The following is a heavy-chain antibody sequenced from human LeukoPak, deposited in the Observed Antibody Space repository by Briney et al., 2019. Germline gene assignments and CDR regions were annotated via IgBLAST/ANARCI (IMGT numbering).Heavy chain of an antibody. V-gene: IGHV3-53*01. CDR3: ARDSYGDANFDS. Sequence: GGSLRLSCAASGFIVNTNYMTWVRQAPGRGLEWVSFIYADGTTYYADSVKGRFTISRDISKNEVYLQMNSLRPEDTAVYYCARDSYGDANFDSWGQGTLVTVSS. CDR1: GFIVNTNY. J-gene: IGHJ4*02. CDR2: IYADGTT. D-gene: IGHD4-17*01.